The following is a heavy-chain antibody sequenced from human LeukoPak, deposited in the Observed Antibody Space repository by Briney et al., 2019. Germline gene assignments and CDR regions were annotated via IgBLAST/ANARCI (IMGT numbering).Heavy chain of an antibody. D-gene: IGHD3-16*01. V-gene: IGHV1-18*01. CDR1: GYTFTSYG. Sequence: GASVKVSCKASGYTFTSYGISWVRQAPGQGLEWRGWISAYNGITNYAQKLQGRVTMTTDTSTSTAYMELRSLRSDDTAVYYCAGHSRDYDYVWGSYWAFDIWGQGTMVTVSS. CDR2: ISAYNGIT. CDR3: AGHSRDYDYVWGSYWAFDI. J-gene: IGHJ3*02.